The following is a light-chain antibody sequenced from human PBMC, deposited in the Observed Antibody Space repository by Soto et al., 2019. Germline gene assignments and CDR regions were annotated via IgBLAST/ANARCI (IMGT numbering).Light chain of an antibody. CDR1: QNVSSSY. V-gene: IGKV3-20*01. Sequence: EIVLTQSPGTLSLSPGERATLSCRASQNVSSSYLAWYQQKPGQAPRLLIYGASSRATGIPDRFSGSGSGTDFTLIIIRLRPKDFAVYVCQQDVSSPLTFGPVTKVDIK. CDR2: GAS. CDR3: QQDVSSPLT. J-gene: IGKJ3*01.